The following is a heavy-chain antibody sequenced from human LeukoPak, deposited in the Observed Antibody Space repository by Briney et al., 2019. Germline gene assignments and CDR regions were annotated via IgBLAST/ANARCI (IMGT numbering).Heavy chain of an antibody. V-gene: IGHV3-43*01. CDR2: ISWDGGST. CDR3: AKDIERYCSSTSCYAPDY. Sequence: GGSLRLSCAASGFTFDDYTMHWVRQAPGKGLEWVSLISWDGGSTYYADSVKGRFTISRDNNKNSLYLQMNSLRTEDTALYYCAKDIERYCSSTSCYAPDYWGQGTLVTVSS. J-gene: IGHJ4*02. D-gene: IGHD2-2*01. CDR1: GFTFDDYT.